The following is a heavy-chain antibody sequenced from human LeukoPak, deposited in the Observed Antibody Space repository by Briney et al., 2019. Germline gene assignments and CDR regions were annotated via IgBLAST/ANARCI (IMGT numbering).Heavy chain of an antibody. CDR2: IWYDEITK. CDR3: ARGVRSYYDSSGAPDY. J-gene: IGHJ4*02. Sequence: GGSLRLSCVASGFTFRSYGIHWVRQAPGKGLEWLAFIWYDEITKNYADSVEGRFTISRDNSKNTMYLQMNSLRGEDTAVYYCARGVRSYYDSSGAPDYWGQGTLVTVSS. V-gene: IGHV3-30*02. D-gene: IGHD3-22*01. CDR1: GFTFRSYG.